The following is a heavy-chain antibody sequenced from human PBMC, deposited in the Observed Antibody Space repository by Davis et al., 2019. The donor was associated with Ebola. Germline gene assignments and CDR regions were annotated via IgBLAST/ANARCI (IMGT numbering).Heavy chain of an antibody. Sequence: GESLKISCAASGITFTNYALHWVRQAPGKGLQWLAVISYDGNNQYYADSVKGRFTISRDNSKNTLYLQMNSLRAEDTAVYYCAREGGDIVVVPAAILYYYYGMDVWGQGTTVTVSS. V-gene: IGHV3-30*04. CDR2: ISYDGNNQ. D-gene: IGHD2-2*01. CDR3: AREGGDIVVVPAAILYYYYGMDV. J-gene: IGHJ6*02. CDR1: GITFTNYA.